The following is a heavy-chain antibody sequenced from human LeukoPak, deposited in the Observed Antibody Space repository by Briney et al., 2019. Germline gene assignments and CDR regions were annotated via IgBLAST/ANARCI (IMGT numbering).Heavy chain of an antibody. CDR3: ARASNSLDLLY. J-gene: IGHJ4*02. V-gene: IGHV4-39*01. CDR2: IYYTGST. CDR1: AGSISSSSYY. Sequence: PSETLSLTCSVSAGSISSSSYYWGWIRQPPGKGLEWIGTIYYTGSTYYNPSLKSRVTISIDTSKNQFSLTLSSVTSADTVVYFCARASNSLDLLYRGQGTMVTVCS. D-gene: IGHD2-2*03.